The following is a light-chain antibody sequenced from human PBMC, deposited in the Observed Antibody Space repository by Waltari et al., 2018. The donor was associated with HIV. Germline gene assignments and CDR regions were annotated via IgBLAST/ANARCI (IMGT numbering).Light chain of an antibody. CDR2: GAS. CDR3: QQYGSSPKT. Sequence: GTLSLSPGERATLSCRASQCVSSSYLAWYQQKPGQAPRLLIYGASSRATGIPDRFSGSGSGTDFTLTIYRLEPEDFAVYYCQQYGSSPKTFGQGTKVEIK. CDR1: QCVSSSY. V-gene: IGKV3-20*01. J-gene: IGKJ1*01.